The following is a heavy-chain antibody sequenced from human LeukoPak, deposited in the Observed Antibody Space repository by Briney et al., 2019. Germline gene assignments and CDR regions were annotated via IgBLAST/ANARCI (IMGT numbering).Heavy chain of an antibody. J-gene: IGHJ4*02. V-gene: IGHV1-18*01. Sequence: GASVKVSCKASGYTFTSYGISWVRQAPGQGLEWMGWISAYNGNTNYAQKLQGRVTMTTDTSTSTAYMELSRLRSDDTAVYYCARVFRRFGKHPGVLSLGYWGQGTLVTVSS. CDR1: GYTFTSYG. D-gene: IGHD3-10*01. CDR2: ISAYNGNT. CDR3: ARVFRRFGKHPGVLSLGY.